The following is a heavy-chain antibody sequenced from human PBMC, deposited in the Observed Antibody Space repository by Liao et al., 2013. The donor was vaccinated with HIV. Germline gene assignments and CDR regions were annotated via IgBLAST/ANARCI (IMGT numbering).Heavy chain of an antibody. D-gene: IGHD3-10*01. V-gene: IGHV4-4*07. Sequence: QVQLQESGPVVVKPSETLSLTCTVSGGSMNDHYWTWIRQPAGEGLEWIGRIYSAGNTHYNPSLKSRVTMSVDMSKKQFSLKMTSVTAADTGMYYCARILDRPQVRTSSYYDSYYYYMDVWGKGPTVTVSS. CDR3: ARILDRPQVRTSSYYDSYYYYMDV. J-gene: IGHJ6*03. CDR1: GGSMNDHY. CDR2: IYSAGNT.